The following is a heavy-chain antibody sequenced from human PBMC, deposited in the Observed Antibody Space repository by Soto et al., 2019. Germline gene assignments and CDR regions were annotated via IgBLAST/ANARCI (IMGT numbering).Heavy chain of an antibody. J-gene: IGHJ4*02. CDR3: AEGDHYDLWCGSEY. D-gene: IGHD3-3*01. V-gene: IGHV3-23*01. Sequence: PGGSLRLSCAASGVTFSSYAMSWVRQAPGKGLEWVAAIIGRGGSTYYADSVKGRFTISRDNSKNTLYVQMNSLRAEDTAVYYCAEGDHYDLWCGSEYWGQGALVTVSS. CDR1: GVTFSSYA. CDR2: IIGRGGST.